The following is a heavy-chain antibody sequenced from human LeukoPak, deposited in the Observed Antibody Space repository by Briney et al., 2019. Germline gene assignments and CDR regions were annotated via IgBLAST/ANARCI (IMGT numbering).Heavy chain of an antibody. CDR3: ARDLGMGTRIDY. J-gene: IGHJ4*02. CDR2: IRYHGSNQ. CDR1: GFTFTSYG. V-gene: IGHV3-30*02. D-gene: IGHD1/OR15-1a*01. Sequence: GGSLRLSCAASGFTFTSYGMHWVRQAPGKGLEWVAFIRYHGSNQYYTDSVKGRFTISRDNSQNTLSLQMISLRTEDTAMYFCARDLGMGTRIDYWGQGTLVTVSS.